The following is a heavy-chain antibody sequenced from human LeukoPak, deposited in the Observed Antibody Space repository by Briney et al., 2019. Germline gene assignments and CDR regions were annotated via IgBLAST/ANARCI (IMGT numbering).Heavy chain of an antibody. CDR1: GLTFSSHW. Sequence: GGSLRLSCAASGLTFSSHWMHWVRQAPGKGLEWVSAIYSGGSTYYADSVKGRFTISRDNSKNTLYLQMNSLRAEDTAVYYCASCKDGYNYFGYWGQGTLVTVSS. V-gene: IGHV3-53*01. CDR3: ASCKDGYNYFGY. J-gene: IGHJ4*02. CDR2: IYSGGST. D-gene: IGHD5-24*01.